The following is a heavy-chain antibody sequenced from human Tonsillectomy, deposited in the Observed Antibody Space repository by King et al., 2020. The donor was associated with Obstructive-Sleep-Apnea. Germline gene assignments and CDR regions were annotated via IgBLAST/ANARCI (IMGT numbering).Heavy chain of an antibody. CDR3: ARNYARTISGARNWYFDL. J-gene: IGHJ2*01. V-gene: IGHV1-18*04. Sequence: VQLVESGAEVKKPGASAKVSCKASGYTFTSYGISWVRQAPGQGLEWMGWISADNGNTNYAQNLQVRVTMTTDTSTSTAYMDLRSLRSDDTAVYYCARNYARTISGARNWYFDLWGRGTLVTVSS. D-gene: IGHD5-12*01. CDR1: GYTFTSYG. CDR2: ISADNGNT.